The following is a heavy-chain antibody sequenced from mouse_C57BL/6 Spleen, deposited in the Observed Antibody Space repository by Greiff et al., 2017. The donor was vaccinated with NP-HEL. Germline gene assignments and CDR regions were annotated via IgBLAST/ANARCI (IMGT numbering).Heavy chain of an antibody. CDR2: IDPSDSYT. V-gene: IGHV1-69*01. D-gene: IGHD1-1*01. CDR1: GYTFTSYW. J-gene: IGHJ4*01. CDR3: ARHGSSSYYAMDY. Sequence: QVQLQQPGAELVMPGASVKLSCKASGYTFTSYWMHWVKQRPGQGLEWIGEIDPSDSYTNYNQKFKGKSTLTVDKSSSTAYMQLSSLTSEDSAVYYCARHGSSSYYAMDYWGQGTSVTVSS.